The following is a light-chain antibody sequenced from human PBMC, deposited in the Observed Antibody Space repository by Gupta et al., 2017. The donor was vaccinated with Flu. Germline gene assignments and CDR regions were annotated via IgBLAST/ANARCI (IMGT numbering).Light chain of an antibody. V-gene: IGLV1-47*01. CDR3: ATWDDRLNIWV. Sequence: NNQRSSGVPDRFTGSKSVTSASLAISGLRSEDEADFYCATWDDRLNIWVFVGGTKLTVL. J-gene: IGLJ3*02. CDR2: NN.